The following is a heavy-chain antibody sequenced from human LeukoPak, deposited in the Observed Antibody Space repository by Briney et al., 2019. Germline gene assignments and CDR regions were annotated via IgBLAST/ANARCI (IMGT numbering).Heavy chain of an antibody. CDR1: GFTFRSFW. CDR3: ARAFATSRGY. J-gene: IGHJ4*02. V-gene: IGHV3-7*04. CDR2: VKEDGTEK. Sequence: GGSLRLSCAASGFTFRSFWMYWVRQAPGKGLEWVANVKEDGTEKYYVDSVKGRFTISRDNSKNPLFLQMNSLRVEDTAVYYCARAFATSRGYWGQGTLVTVSS. D-gene: IGHD3-3*01.